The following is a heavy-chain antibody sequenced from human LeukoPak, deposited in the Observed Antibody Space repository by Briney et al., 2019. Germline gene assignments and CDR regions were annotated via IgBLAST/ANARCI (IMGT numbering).Heavy chain of an antibody. CDR1: GFTFISYW. J-gene: IGHJ3*02. D-gene: IGHD2-21*02. V-gene: IGHV3-7*01. Sequence: GGSLRLSCAASGFTFISYWMSWVRQAPGKGLEWVANIKQDGSEKYYVDSVKGRFTISRDNAKNSLYLQMNSLRAEDTAVYYCASLVVTRDAFDIWGQGTMVTVSS. CDR2: IKQDGSEK. CDR3: ASLVVTRDAFDI.